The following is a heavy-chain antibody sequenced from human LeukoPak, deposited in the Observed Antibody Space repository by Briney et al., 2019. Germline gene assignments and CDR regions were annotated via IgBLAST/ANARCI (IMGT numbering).Heavy chain of an antibody. CDR1: GGSISSYY. V-gene: IGHV4-59*01. Sequence: SETLSLTCTVSGGSISSYYWSWIRQPPGKGLEWIGYISYSGSTNYNPSLKSRVTISVDTSKKQFSLKLSSVTAADTAVYYCARAPGLLRFLEWLPAYFDYWGQGTLVTVSS. CDR3: ARAPGLLRFLEWLPAYFDY. J-gene: IGHJ4*02. D-gene: IGHD3-3*01. CDR2: ISYSGST.